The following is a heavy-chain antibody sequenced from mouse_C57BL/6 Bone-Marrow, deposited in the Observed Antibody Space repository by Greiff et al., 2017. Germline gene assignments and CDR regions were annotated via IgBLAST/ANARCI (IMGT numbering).Heavy chain of an antibody. CDR2: LDPSDSYT. CDR3: ARCYYFDY. CDR1: GYTFTSYW. V-gene: IGHV1-50*01. J-gene: IGHJ3*01. Sequence: LVESGAELVKPGASVKLSCKASGYTFTSYWMQWVKQRPGQGLEWIGELDPSDSYTTYNQKFKGKATLTVDTCSSTAYMQLSSLTSEDSAVYYCARCYYFDYWGQGTLVTVSA. D-gene: IGHD2-4*01.